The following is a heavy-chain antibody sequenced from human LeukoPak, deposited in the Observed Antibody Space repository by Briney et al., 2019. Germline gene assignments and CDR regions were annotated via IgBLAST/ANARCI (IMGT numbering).Heavy chain of an antibody. D-gene: IGHD1-26*01. CDR1: GGTFSSYA. Sequence: ASVKVSCKASGGTFSSYAISWVRQAPGQGLEWMGGIIPIFGTANYAQKFQGRVTITADKSTSTAYMELSSLRSEDTAVYYCARAGRMGVGFDYWGQGTLVTVSS. V-gene: IGHV1-69*06. CDR2: IIPIFGTA. J-gene: IGHJ4*02. CDR3: ARAGRMGVGFDY.